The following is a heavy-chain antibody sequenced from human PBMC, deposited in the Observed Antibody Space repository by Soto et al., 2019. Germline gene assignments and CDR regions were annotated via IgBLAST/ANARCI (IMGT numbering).Heavy chain of an antibody. J-gene: IGHJ4*02. Sequence: PGGSLRLSCAASGFTFSSYWMTWVRQVPGKGLEWVANIKQDGSAKYYVDSVEGRFTISRDNAKNSLYLQMNSLRAEDTAVYYCASWLKTSGWYVLLEGSFDYWGQGT. V-gene: IGHV3-7*01. CDR1: GFTFSSYW. CDR2: IKQDGSAK. D-gene: IGHD6-19*01. CDR3: ASWLKTSGWYVLLEGSFDY.